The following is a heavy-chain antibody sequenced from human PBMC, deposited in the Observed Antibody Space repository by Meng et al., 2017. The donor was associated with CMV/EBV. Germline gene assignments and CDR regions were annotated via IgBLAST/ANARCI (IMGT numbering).Heavy chain of an antibody. J-gene: IGHJ4*02. CDR2: ISAYNGNT. D-gene: IGHD3-3*01. Sequence: ASAKVSCKASGYTFTSYGISWVRQAPGQGLEWMGWISAYNGNTNYAQKLQGRVTMTTDTPTSTAYRELSSLRSEDTAVYYCTSNYDFWSGLDYWGQGTLVTVSS. V-gene: IGHV1-18*04. CDR1: GYTFTSYG. CDR3: TSNYDFWSGLDY.